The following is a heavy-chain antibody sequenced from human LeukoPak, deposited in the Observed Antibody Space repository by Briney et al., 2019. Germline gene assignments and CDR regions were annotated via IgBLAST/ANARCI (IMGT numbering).Heavy chain of an antibody. CDR2: ISYDGSNK. V-gene: IGHV3-30*04. CDR3: AKDRQQLSGGCFDY. D-gene: IGHD6-13*01. J-gene: IGHJ4*02. Sequence: PGRSLRLSCAASGFTFSSYAMHWVRQAPGKGLEWVAVISYDGSNKYYADSVKGRFTISRDNSKNTLYLQMNSLRAEDTAVYYCAKDRQQLSGGCFDYWGQGTLVTVSS. CDR1: GFTFSSYA.